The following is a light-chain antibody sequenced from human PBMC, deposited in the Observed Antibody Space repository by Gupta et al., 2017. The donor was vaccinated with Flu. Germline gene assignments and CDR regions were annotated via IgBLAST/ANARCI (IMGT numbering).Light chain of an antibody. J-gene: IGLJ2*01. CDR2: ANS. CDR3: QIWDSSSDHVV. V-gene: IGLV3-21*02. CDR1: NLGGKN. Sequence: YLLTQPPLMSVAPGQTAMITCGGPNLGGKNVHWYQQKPGQAPVLVVHANSDRPSGIPERFSGSNSGNMATLIINRVEVGDEADYYCQIWDSSSDHVVFGGGTQLTVL.